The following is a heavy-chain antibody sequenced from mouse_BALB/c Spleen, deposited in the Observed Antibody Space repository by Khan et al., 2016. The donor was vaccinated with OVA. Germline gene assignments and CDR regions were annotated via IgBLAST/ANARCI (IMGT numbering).Heavy chain of an antibody. J-gene: IGHJ2*01. Sequence: QIQLVQSGAELARPGASVKMSCKASGYTFTNYTMHWVKQRPGQGLEWIGYINPSSGYTNYNQKFKDKATLTADKSSSTAYMQLTSLTSEDSAVXFCVRIPVPPYFFDCWGQGTTLTVSS. V-gene: IGHV1-4*01. CDR2: INPSSGYT. CDR1: GYTFTNYT. CDR3: VRIPVPPYFFDC.